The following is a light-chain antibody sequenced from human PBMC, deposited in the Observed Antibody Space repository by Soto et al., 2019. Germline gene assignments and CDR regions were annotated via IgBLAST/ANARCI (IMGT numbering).Light chain of an antibody. J-gene: IGLJ2*01. Sequence: QSALTQPASVSGSPGQSITISCTGTSSDVGRYDSVSWYQQHPGKAPKLMVYDVSYRPSGVSNRFSGSKSGNTASLTISGLQAEDEADYYCSSYTCSSTTLGVFGGGTKVTVL. V-gene: IGLV2-14*01. CDR2: DVS. CDR3: SSYTCSSTTLGV. CDR1: SSDVGRYDS.